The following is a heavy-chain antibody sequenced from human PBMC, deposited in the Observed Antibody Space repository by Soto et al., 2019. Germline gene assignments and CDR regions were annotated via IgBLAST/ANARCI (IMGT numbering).Heavy chain of an antibody. Sequence: EVQLVESGGGLVQPGGSLRLSCAASGFSFSDYYRNWVRQAPGKGLEWVGRTRNKASSYTTDYAAFVKGRFTISRDDSKHLIYLQMNSLKTEDTAVYYCAREGSSSGPDYEYWGQGTLVTVSS. D-gene: IGHD3-22*01. J-gene: IGHJ4*02. V-gene: IGHV3-72*01. CDR3: AREGSSSGPDYEY. CDR2: TRNKASSYTT. CDR1: GFSFSDYY.